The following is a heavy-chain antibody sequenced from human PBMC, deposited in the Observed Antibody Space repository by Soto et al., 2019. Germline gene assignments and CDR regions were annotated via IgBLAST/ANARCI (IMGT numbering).Heavy chain of an antibody. J-gene: IGHJ6*03. Sequence: GGSLRLSCAASGFTFSSYAMSWVRQAPGKGLEWVSAISGSGGSTYYVDSVKGRFTISRDNSKNTLYLQMNSLRAEDTAVYYCAKGGGLELSHPAFYYYYMDVWGKGTTVTVSS. V-gene: IGHV3-23*01. CDR2: ISGSGGST. CDR1: GFTFSSYA. CDR3: AKGGGLELSHPAFYYYYMDV. D-gene: IGHD1-7*01.